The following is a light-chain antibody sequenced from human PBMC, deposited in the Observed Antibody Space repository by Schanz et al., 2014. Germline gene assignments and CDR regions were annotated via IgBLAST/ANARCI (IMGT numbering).Light chain of an antibody. J-gene: IGLJ3*02. Sequence: QSALTQPASVSGSPGQSITISCTGTSSDLGSYNLVSWYQQHPGKAPKLMIYEGTKRPSGVSNRFSGSKSDVTASLTISGLQAEDEADYYCSSYTGSSTQVFGGGTKLTVL. CDR1: SSDLGSYNL. CDR3: SSYTGSSTQV. V-gene: IGLV2-14*02. CDR2: EGT.